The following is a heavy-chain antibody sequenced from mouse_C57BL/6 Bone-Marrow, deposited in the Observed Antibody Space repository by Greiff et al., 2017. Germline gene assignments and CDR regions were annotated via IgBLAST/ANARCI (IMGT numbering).Heavy chain of an antibody. V-gene: IGHV10-1*01. CDR2: IRSKSNNYAT. D-gene: IGHD2-13*01. CDR3: VRHGNSDDWYFDV. J-gene: IGHJ1*03. Sequence: GGGLVQPKGSLKLSCAASGFSFNTYAMNWVRQAPGKGLEWVARIRSKSNNYATYYADSVKARFTISRDDSESMLYLQMNNLKTEDTAMYYCVRHGNSDDWYFDVWGTGTTVTVSS. CDR1: GFSFNTYA.